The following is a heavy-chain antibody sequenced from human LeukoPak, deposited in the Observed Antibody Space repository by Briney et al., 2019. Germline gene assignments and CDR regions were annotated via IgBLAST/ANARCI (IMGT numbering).Heavy chain of an antibody. CDR2: IYYSGST. CDR1: GGSISSYY. CDR3: TRGSIAYYYMDV. V-gene: IGHV4-59*01. J-gene: IGHJ6*03. D-gene: IGHD3-22*01. Sequence: PSETLSLTCTVSGGSISSYYWIGIRQPPGKELEGIGNIYYSGSTNYNPSLKSRVTISVDTSKNQFSLKLSSVTAADTAVYYCTRGSIAYYYMDVWGKGTTVTISS.